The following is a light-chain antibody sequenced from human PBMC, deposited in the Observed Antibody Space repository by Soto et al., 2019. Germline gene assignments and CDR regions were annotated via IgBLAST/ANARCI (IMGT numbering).Light chain of an antibody. Sequence: EIVLTQSPATLSVSPGERATLSCRASQSVSSNLAWYQQKPGQAPRPLIYGASTGATGIPARFSGSGSGTEFTLTISSLQSEDFAVYHCQQYNDWPLTFGGGTKVEIK. CDR2: GAS. V-gene: IGKV3-15*01. CDR3: QQYNDWPLT. J-gene: IGKJ4*01. CDR1: QSVSSN.